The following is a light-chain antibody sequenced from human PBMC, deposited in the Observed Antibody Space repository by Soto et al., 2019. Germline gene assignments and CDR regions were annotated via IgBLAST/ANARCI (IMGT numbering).Light chain of an antibody. J-gene: IGKJ1*01. CDR1: QGIGNY. Sequence: DIQMTQSPSSLSASVGDRVTITGRASQGIGNYLAWYQQKPGKVPKNLIYDASTLQSGVPSRFSVSGSGTDFTLTISSLQPEEVATYYCQKYYTDPETFGQGTKVEIK. CDR2: DAS. CDR3: QKYYTDPET. V-gene: IGKV1-27*01.